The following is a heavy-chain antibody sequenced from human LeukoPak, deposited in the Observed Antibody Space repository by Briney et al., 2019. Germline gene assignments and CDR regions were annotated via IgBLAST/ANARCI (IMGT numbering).Heavy chain of an antibody. CDR1: GGSISSYY. CDR3: AREYSSSIGDYYYYNLDV. D-gene: IGHD6-6*01. CDR2: ISYSGST. J-gene: IGHJ6*03. V-gene: IGHV4-59*01. Sequence: PSETLSLTCTVSGGSISSYYWSWIRQPPGKGLEWIGFISYSGSTIYNPSLQSRVTISVDTSRNQFSLKLRSVTAADTAVYYCAREYSSSIGDYYYYNLDVWGKGTTVTVSS.